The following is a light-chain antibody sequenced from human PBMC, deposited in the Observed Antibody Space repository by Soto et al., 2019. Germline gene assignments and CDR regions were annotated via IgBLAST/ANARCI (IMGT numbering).Light chain of an antibody. Sequence: QSVLTQPASVSGSPGQSITISCTGTSSDVGGYNYVSWYQHHPGKAPKLMIYEVVNRPSGVSNRFSGSKSGITASLTISGLKAEDEADYYCTSSTSSSPLVFGTGTKLTVL. CDR2: EVV. J-gene: IGLJ1*01. CDR1: SSDVGGYNY. CDR3: TSSTSSSPLV. V-gene: IGLV2-14*01.